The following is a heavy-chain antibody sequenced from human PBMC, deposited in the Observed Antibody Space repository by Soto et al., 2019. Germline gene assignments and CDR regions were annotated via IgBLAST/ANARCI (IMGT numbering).Heavy chain of an antibody. Sequence: SETLSLTCNVSGGSISSYYWSWIRRPPGKGLEWIGYIYNSGSTHSNPSLQSRVTISVDTSKNQFSLKLSSVTAADTGIYYCARARITMVREVIKYNMDVWGQGTTVTVSS. D-gene: IGHD3-10*01. V-gene: IGHV4-59*01. J-gene: IGHJ6*02. CDR2: IYNSGST. CDR3: ARARITMVREVIKYNMDV. CDR1: GGSISSYY.